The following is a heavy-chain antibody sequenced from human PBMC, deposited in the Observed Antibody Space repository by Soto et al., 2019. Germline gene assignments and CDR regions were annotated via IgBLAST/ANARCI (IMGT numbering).Heavy chain of an antibody. CDR3: ARGKKYSGSYYWFDP. V-gene: IGHV4-34*01. Sequence: SETLSLTCAVYGGSFSGYYWSWIRQPPGKGLEWIGEINHSGSTNYNPSLKSRVTISVATSKNQFPLKLSSVTAADTAVYYCARGKKYSGSYYWFDPWGQGTLVTVSS. CDR2: INHSGST. D-gene: IGHD1-26*01. J-gene: IGHJ5*02. CDR1: GGSFSGYY.